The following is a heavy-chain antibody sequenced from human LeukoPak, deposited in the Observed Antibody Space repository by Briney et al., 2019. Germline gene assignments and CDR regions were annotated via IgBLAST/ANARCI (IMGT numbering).Heavy chain of an antibody. CDR3: AKRAVAGLLWYFDY. J-gene: IGHJ4*02. CDR2: ISGSGGST. Sequence: LGGSLRLSCAASGFTFRSYVMNWVRQAPGKGLEWVSTISGSGGSTYYSDSVKGRFTISRDNSKNTLYLQVNSLRAEDTAVYYCAKRAVAGLLWYFDYWGQGTLVTVSS. D-gene: IGHD6-19*01. CDR1: GFTFRSYV. V-gene: IGHV3-23*01.